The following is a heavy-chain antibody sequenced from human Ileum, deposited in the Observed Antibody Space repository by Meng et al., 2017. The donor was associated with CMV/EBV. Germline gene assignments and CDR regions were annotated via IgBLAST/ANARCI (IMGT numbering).Heavy chain of an antibody. D-gene: IGHD3-22*01. CDR1: GFTFSSYS. CDR2: ISSSSSYI. V-gene: IGHV3-21*01. Sequence: SCAASGFTFSSYSMNWVRQAPGKGLEWVPSISSSSSYIYYADSVKGRFTISRDNAKNSLYLQMNSLRAEDTAVYYCAREVNYYDSSFLSWGQGTLVTVSS. J-gene: IGHJ4*02. CDR3: AREVNYYDSSFLS.